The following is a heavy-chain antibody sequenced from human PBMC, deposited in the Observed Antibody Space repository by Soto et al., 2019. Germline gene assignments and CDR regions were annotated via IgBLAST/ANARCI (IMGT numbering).Heavy chain of an antibody. CDR2: IYHTGST. Sequence: QVQLQESGPGLVKPSGTLSLTCAVSGGSISSSNWWSWVRQPPGKGLEWIGEIYHTGSTNYNPSLKRRVTIAVDKSKYQFSLKLSSVTAADTAVYYCATSSSGWYPPYGGQGPLVTVSS. J-gene: IGHJ4*02. D-gene: IGHD6-19*01. CDR1: GGSISSSNW. V-gene: IGHV4-4*02. CDR3: ATSSSGWYPPY.